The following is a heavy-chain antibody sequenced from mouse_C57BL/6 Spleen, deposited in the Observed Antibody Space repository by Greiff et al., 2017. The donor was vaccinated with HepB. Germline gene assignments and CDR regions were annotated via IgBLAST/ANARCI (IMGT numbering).Heavy chain of an antibody. CDR1: GYSITSGYY. CDR3: ARYGPSWYFDV. D-gene: IGHD1-1*01. CDR2: ISYDGSN. Sequence: EVQLQQSGPGLVKPSQSLSLTCSVTGYSITSGYYWYWIRQFPGNKLEWMGYISYDGSNNYNPSLKNRITITRDTSKNQFFLKLNSVTNEDTATYYCARYGPSWYFDVWGTGTTVTVSS. J-gene: IGHJ1*03. V-gene: IGHV3-6*01.